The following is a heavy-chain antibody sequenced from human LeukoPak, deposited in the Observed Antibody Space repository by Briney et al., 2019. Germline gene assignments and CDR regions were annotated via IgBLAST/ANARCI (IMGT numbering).Heavy chain of an antibody. J-gene: IGHJ4*02. D-gene: IGHD3-22*01. Sequence: QTGGSLRLSCAASGFTFSSSGMHWVRQAPGKGLEWVAFIQYDGSNKYYADSVKGRFTIFRDNSKNTLYLQMNSLRAEDTAVYYRAGYSSGYYVWDYWGQGTLVTVSS. CDR3: AGYSSGYYVWDY. V-gene: IGHV3-30*02. CDR2: IQYDGSNK. CDR1: GFTFSSSG.